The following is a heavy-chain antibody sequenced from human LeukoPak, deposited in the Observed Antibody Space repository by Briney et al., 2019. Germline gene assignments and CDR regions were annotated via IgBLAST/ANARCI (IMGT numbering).Heavy chain of an antibody. D-gene: IGHD4-17*01. CDR2: VYYGGTT. J-gene: IGHJ6*03. CDR1: GGSINRRSYY. CDR3: ARLGTTVTTGCYYYYMDV. V-gene: IGHV4-39*01. Sequence: SETLSLTCTVSGGSINRRSYYWGWVRQPRGKGLEWIVSVYYGGTTYYNPSLKSRVTISEYTTKNQFSLKLSSVTAAEPPVYFCARLGTTVTTGCYYYYMDVWGKGTTVTVSS.